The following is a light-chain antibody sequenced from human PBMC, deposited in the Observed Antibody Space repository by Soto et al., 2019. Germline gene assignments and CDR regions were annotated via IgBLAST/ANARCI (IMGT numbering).Light chain of an antibody. V-gene: IGKV1-5*01. CDR2: DAS. CDR3: QQYNNYST. J-gene: IGKJ5*01. CDR1: QSISSY. Sequence: DIQMTQYPSSLSASVGDRVTITCGASQSISSYLNWYQQKPGKAPKLLIYDASSLKSGVPARLSGSGSGTDFTLTISSMKPDDFATYYCQQYNNYSTFGQGTRLEIK.